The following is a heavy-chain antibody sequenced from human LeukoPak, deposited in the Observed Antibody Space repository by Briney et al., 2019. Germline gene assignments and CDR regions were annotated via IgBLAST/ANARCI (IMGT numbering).Heavy chain of an antibody. V-gene: IGHV4-4*07. J-gene: IGHJ5*01. D-gene: IGHD6-13*01. Sequence: PSETLSLTCTVSGGSISNSYWSWIRQPAGKGLEWIGRIYPTDITTYNPSLKSRVTLSVDTSKKQFSLKVNSVTAADAAVYYCARGPGQLTSECFDSWGQGILVTVSS. CDR2: IYPTDIT. CDR1: GGSISNSY. CDR3: ARGPGQLTSECFDS.